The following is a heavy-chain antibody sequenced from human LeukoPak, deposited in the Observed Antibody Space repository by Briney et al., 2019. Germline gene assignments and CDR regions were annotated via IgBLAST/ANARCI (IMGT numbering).Heavy chain of an antibody. D-gene: IGHD1-26*01. CDR1: GFTFSSYA. V-gene: IGHV3-30-3*01. CDR2: ISYDGSNK. CDR3: ARVSNSGSYSCKN. Sequence: PGGSLRLSCAASGFTFSSYAMHWVRQAPGKGLEWVAVISYDGSNKYYADSVKGRFTISRDNSKNTLYLQMNSLRAEDTAVYYCARVSNSGSYSCKNWGQGTLVTVSS. J-gene: IGHJ4*02.